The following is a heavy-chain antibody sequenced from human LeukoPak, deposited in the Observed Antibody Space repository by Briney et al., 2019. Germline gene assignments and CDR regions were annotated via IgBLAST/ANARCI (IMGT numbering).Heavy chain of an antibody. Sequence: ASVKVSCKASGYTFTGYYMHWVRQAPGQGLEWMGWINPNSGGTNYAQKFQGRVTMTRDTSISTAYMELSRLRSDDTAVYYCARDRRGYSYGPYYYYYMDVWGKGTTVTISS. CDR1: GYTFTGYY. CDR2: INPNSGGT. J-gene: IGHJ6*03. CDR3: ARDRRGYSYGPYYYYYMDV. V-gene: IGHV1-2*02. D-gene: IGHD5-18*01.